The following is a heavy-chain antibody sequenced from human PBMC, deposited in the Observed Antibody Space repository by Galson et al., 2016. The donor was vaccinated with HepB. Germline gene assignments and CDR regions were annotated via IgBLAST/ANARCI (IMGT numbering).Heavy chain of an antibody. J-gene: IGHJ2*01. V-gene: IGHV4-61*01. CDR3: ARLFGQQLEWEEYWYFDL. CDR1: GGSVSSVSYH. CDR2: IYYSGST. D-gene: IGHD6-13*01. Sequence: SETLSLTCTVSGGSVSSVSYHWSWIRQPPGKGLEWIGYIYYSGSTYYNPSLKSRVSISVDTSKNQFSLKVSSVTAADTAIYYCARLFGQQLEWEEYWYFDLWGRGTLVTVSS.